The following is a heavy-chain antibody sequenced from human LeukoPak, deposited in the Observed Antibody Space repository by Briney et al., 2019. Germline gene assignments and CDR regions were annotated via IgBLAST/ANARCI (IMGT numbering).Heavy chain of an antibody. D-gene: IGHD3-22*01. CDR3: ARACYYYDTTGLGAVDI. CDR2: INWNSDNI. CDR1: GFTFNDHA. V-gene: IGHV3-9*01. J-gene: IGHJ3*02. Sequence: PGRSLRLSCAASGFTFNDHAMYWVRQAPGKGLEWVSGINWNSDNIGYADSVKGRFTISRDDAKNSLFLQMNSLRTEDTDLYYCARACYYYDTTGLGAVDIWGQGTMVTVSS.